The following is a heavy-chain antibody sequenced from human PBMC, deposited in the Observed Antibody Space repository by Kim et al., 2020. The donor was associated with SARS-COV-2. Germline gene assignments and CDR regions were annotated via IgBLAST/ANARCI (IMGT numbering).Heavy chain of an antibody. Sequence: YADSVKGRFTISRDYSENTLYLQMDSLFAGDTAVYYCARPSSSHFDFWGQGTLVTVSS. J-gene: IGHJ4*02. CDR3: ARPSSSHFDF. V-gene: IGHV3-33*01. D-gene: IGHD3-10*01.